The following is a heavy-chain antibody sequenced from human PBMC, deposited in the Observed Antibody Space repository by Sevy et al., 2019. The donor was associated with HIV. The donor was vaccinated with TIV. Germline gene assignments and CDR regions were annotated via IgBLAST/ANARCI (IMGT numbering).Heavy chain of an antibody. CDR2: ISYDGSNK. D-gene: IGHD2-15*01. Sequence: GGSLRLSCAASGFTFSSYGMHWVRQAPGKGLEGVAVISYDGSNKYYAYSVEGRFTISSDNSKNTLYLQMNSLRAEDTAVYYCARGRIGAFDIWGQGTMVTVSS. CDR1: GFTFSSYG. CDR3: ARGRIGAFDI. V-gene: IGHV3-30-3*01. J-gene: IGHJ3*02.